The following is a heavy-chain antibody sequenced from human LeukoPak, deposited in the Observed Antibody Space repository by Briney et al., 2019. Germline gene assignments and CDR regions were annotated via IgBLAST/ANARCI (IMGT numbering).Heavy chain of an antibody. CDR1: GFTFSSYA. CDR3: AKEYTMIVVVITLDAFDI. J-gene: IGHJ3*02. D-gene: IGHD3-22*01. CDR2: ISGSGGST. Sequence: PGGSLRLSCAASGFTFSSYAMSWVRQAPGKGLEWVPAISGSGGSTYYADSVKGRFTISRDNSRNTLYLQMNSLRAEDTAVYYCAKEYTMIVVVITLDAFDIWGKGSMVTVSS. V-gene: IGHV3-23*01.